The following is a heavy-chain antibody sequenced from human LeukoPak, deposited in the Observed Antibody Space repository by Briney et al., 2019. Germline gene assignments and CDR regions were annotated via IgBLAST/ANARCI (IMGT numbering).Heavy chain of an antibody. CDR3: ARSPPVGQLVTHYYYYGMDV. CDR1: GYTFTSYG. Sequence: ASVKVSCKASGYTFTSYGISWVRQAPGQGLEWMGWISAYNGNTNYAQKLQGRVTMTTDTSTSTAYMELRSLRSDDTAVYYCARSPPVGQLVTHYYYYGMDVWGQGTTVTVSS. CDR2: ISAYNGNT. V-gene: IGHV1-18*01. D-gene: IGHD6-6*01. J-gene: IGHJ6*02.